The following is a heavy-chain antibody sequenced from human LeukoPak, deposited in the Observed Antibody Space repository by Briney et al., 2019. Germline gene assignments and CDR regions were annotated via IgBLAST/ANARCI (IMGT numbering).Heavy chain of an antibody. CDR1: GYTFTSYD. J-gene: IGHJ4*02. CDR3: ARGLYYYDSSGYYYSYFDY. V-gene: IGHV1-8*01. D-gene: IGHD3-22*01. CDR2: MNPNSGNT. Sequence: GASVKVSCKASGYTFTSYDINWVRQATGQGLEWMGWMNPNSGNTGYAQKFQGRVTMTMNTSISTAYMELSSLRSEDTAVYYCARGLYYYDSSGYYYSYFDYWGQGTLVTVSS.